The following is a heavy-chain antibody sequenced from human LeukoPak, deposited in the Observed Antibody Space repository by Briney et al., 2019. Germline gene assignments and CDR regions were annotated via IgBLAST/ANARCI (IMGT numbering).Heavy chain of an antibody. CDR3: ARGCGLHLSPASSYYDSRCRYFDA. D-gene: IGHD3-22*01. CDR1: GFTFSDYN. Sequence: PGGSLRLSCAASGFTFSDYNMEWVRQAPGKGLEWISYISSSSATIYYAGSVRGRFTTSRDNAKNSLYLQMNSLRAEDTAVYYCARGCGLHLSPASSYYDSRCRYFDAWGQGTLVTVSS. V-gene: IGHV3-48*04. CDR2: ISSSSATI. J-gene: IGHJ4*02.